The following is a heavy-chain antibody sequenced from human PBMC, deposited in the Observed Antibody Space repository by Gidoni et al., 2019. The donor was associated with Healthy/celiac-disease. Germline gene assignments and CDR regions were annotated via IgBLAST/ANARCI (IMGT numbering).Heavy chain of an antibody. CDR2: IIPIFGTA. CDR1: GGPFSSYA. V-gene: IGHV1-69*01. Sequence: QVQLVQSGAEVKKPGSSVKVYCKASGGPFSSYAISWVRQAPGQGLEWMGGIIPIFGTANYAQKFQGRVTITADESTSTAYMELSSLRSEDTAVYYCASLRGGGAAAGTPSGAFDIWGQGTMVTVSS. CDR3: ASLRGGGAAAGTPSGAFDI. D-gene: IGHD6-13*01. J-gene: IGHJ3*02.